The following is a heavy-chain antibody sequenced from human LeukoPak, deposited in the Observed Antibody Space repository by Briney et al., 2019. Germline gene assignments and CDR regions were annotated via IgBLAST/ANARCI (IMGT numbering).Heavy chain of an antibody. CDR3: AKDHGTAVAGFYY. CDR1: GFSLSTYG. V-gene: IGHV3-23*01. J-gene: IGHJ4*02. D-gene: IGHD6-19*01. CDR2: ITGTGGST. Sequence: GGSLRLSCAAYGFSLSTYGVSWVRQPPGKGLEWVSGITGTGGSTYYADSVKGRFTASRDTSKNTLYLQMNSLRAEDTAIYYCAKDHGTAVAGFYYWGQGTLVTVSS.